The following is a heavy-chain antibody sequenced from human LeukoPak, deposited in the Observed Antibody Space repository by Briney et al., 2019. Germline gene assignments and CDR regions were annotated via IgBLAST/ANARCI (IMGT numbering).Heavy chain of an antibody. J-gene: IGHJ4*02. CDR3: AKDRSLDGGNSNGYFDS. Sequence: AGGSLRLSCAASGFTFSSYAMSWVRQAPGKGLEWVSAISGSAGSTYYADSVKGRFTISRDNSKNTLFLQMNSLRAEDTAVYYCAKDRSLDGGNSNGYFDSWGQGTLVTVSS. V-gene: IGHV3-23*01. D-gene: IGHD4-23*01. CDR1: GFTFSSYA. CDR2: ISGSAGST.